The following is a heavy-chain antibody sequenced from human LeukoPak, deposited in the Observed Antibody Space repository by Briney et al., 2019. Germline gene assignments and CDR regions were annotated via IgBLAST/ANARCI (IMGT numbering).Heavy chain of an antibody. CDR1: GFTFSSYA. D-gene: IGHD3-22*01. Sequence: PGGSLRLSCAASGFTFSSYAMHWVRQAPGKGLEWVAVISYDGSNKYYADSVKGRFTISRDNSKNTLYLQMSSLRAEDTAVYYCAKSYYDSSGYRGDLEYWGQGTLVTVSS. CDR2: ISYDGSNK. V-gene: IGHV3-30*04. J-gene: IGHJ4*02. CDR3: AKSYYDSSGYRGDLEY.